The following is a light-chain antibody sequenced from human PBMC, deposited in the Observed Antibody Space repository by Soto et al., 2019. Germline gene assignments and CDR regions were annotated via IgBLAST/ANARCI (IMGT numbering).Light chain of an antibody. CDR2: AAS. Sequence: AIRVTQAPSSLTESTGDRVTITCRASQGISSYLAWYQQKPGKAPKLLIYAASTLQSGVPSRFSGSGSGTDFTLTISCLQSEDFATYYCQQYYSYPPGTCGQGTKVDIK. CDR1: QGISSY. J-gene: IGKJ1*01. CDR3: QQYYSYPPGT. V-gene: IGKV1-8*01.